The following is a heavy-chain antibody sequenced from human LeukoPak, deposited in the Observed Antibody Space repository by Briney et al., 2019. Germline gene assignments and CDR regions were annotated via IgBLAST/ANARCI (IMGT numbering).Heavy chain of an antibody. D-gene: IGHD3-22*01. V-gene: IGHV3-49*04. CDR1: GFTFGDYG. J-gene: IGHJ4*02. Sequence: GGSLRLSCTASGFTFGDYGMSWVRQPPGKGMEWVGFIRSQAYGGTTEYAASVKGRFTISRDDSKSIAYLQMNSLKTEDTALYFCTRGDYYDSRGYYLLFDYWGQGTLVTVSS. CDR3: TRGDYYDSRGYYLLFDY. CDR2: IRSQAYGGTT.